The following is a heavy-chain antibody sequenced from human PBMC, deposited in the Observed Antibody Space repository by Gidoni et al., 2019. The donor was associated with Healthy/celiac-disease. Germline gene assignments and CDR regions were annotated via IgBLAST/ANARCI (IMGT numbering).Heavy chain of an antibody. CDR3: ARPASEFVGVYYFDY. CDR2: IYYSGST. CDR1: GGSISSSSYY. Sequence: QLQLQESGPGLVKPSETLSLTCTVSGGSISSSSYYWGWIRQPPGKGLEWIGSIYYSGSTYYNPSLKSRVTISVDTSKNQFSLKLSSVTAADTAVYYCARPASEFVGVYYFDYWGQGTLVTVSS. J-gene: IGHJ4*02. D-gene: IGHD2-21*01. V-gene: IGHV4-39*01.